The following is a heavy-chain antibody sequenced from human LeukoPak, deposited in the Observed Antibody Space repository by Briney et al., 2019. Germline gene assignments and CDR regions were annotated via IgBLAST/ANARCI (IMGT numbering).Heavy chain of an antibody. D-gene: IGHD2-8*01. CDR1: GYTFTSYG. Sequence: ASVKVSCKASGYTFTSYGISWVRQAPGQGLEWIGWISAYNGNTNYAHKLQVRVTMTTDTSTRTAYMELRSLRSDDSAVYYCAVELNGALDYWGQGTLVTVSS. CDR3: AVELNGALDY. J-gene: IGHJ4*02. CDR2: ISAYNGNT. V-gene: IGHV1-18*01.